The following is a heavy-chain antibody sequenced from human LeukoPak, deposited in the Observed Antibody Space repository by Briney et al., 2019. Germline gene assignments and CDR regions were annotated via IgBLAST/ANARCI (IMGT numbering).Heavy chain of an antibody. CDR2: ISYDGSNK. V-gene: IGHV3-30-3*01. J-gene: IGHJ4*02. CDR1: GFTFSSYA. CDR3: YTYSSGWYVDY. Sequence: GGSLRLSCAASGFTFSSYAMHWVRQAPGKGLEWVAVISYDGSNKYYADSVKGRFTISRDNSKNTLYPQMNSLRAEDTAVYYCYTYSSGWYVDYWGQGTLVTVSS. D-gene: IGHD6-19*01.